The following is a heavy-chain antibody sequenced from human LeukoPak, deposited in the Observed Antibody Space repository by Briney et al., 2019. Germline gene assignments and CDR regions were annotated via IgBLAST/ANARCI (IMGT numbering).Heavy chain of an antibody. Sequence: GGSLRLSCAASGFTFSSYAMSWVRQAPGRGLEWVSGISGSGVSTYYADSVKGRFTITRDNSKNTLYLQMNSLRAEDTAVYYCAKDLGFGELNRYDYWGQGTLVTVSS. J-gene: IGHJ4*02. CDR2: ISGSGVST. CDR3: AKDLGFGELNRYDY. V-gene: IGHV3-23*01. CDR1: GFTFSSYA. D-gene: IGHD3-10*01.